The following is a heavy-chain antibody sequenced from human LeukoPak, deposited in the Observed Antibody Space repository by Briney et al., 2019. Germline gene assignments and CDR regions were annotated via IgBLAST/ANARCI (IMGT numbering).Heavy chain of an antibody. CDR2: ISDTGGRT. V-gene: IGHV3-23*01. Sequence: GGSLRLSCAVSGITLSNYGMTWVRQAPGKWLEWVAGISDTGGRTNYADSVKGRFTISRDNPKDTLYLQMNSLRAEDTAVYFSANRGVVIRVILVGFHKEAYYFDSWGQGALVTVSS. J-gene: IGHJ4*02. CDR1: GITLSNYG. CDR3: ANRGVVIRVILVGFHKEAYYFDS. D-gene: IGHD3-22*01.